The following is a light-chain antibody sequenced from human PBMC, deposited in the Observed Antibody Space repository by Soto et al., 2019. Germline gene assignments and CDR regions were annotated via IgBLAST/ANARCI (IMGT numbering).Light chain of an antibody. V-gene: IGKV3-15*01. CDR2: GAS. J-gene: IGKJ1*01. CDR1: ASVSSN. Sequence: EMVMTQSPVTLSLSPVERATLAGMAGASVSSNLAWYQQKPGQAPRLLIYGASTRATGVPASFTGSGSGTEFTLTISSLQFDDSAVYYCQQYNNWWTFGQGTKVDIK. CDR3: QQYNNWWT.